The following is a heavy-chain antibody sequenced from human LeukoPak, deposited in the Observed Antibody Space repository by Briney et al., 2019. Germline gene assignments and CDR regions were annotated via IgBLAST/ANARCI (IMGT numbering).Heavy chain of an antibody. CDR2: IYTSGST. CDR1: GGSLSSGSYY. J-gene: IGHJ4*02. D-gene: IGHD3-10*01. V-gene: IGHV4-61*02. Sequence: SQTLSLTCTVPGGSLSSGSYYWRWPRQPAGKGLEWLGRIYTSGSTNYNPSRKSRVPIPVKTPKNQFSLKLSSVTAADTAVYYCARDAYDYGSGSQIFDYWGQGTQVTGSS. CDR3: ARDAYDYGSGSQIFDY.